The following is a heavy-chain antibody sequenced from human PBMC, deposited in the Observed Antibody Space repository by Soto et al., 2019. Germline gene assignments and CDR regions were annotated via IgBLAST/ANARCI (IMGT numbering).Heavy chain of an antibody. CDR2: ISATFGGT. CDR3: AKDYRGFTSGSIIHAFDI. CDR1: GYSIISGYY. D-gene: IGHD3-16*01. J-gene: IGHJ3*02. V-gene: IGHV3-23*01. Sequence: TSETLSLTCAVSGYSIISGYYCCCVRQRPGKGLWWVSTISATFGGTYYANSVRGRFTISRDISKNTVFLRMTSLRAEDTAVYYCAKDYRGFTSGSIIHAFDIWGQGTMVT.